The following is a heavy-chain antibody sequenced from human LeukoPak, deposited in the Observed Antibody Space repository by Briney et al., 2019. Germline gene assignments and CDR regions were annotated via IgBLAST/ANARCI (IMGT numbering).Heavy chain of an antibody. CDR3: ARRRGWPNYFDY. J-gene: IGHJ4*02. Sequence: ASVKVSCKAPGYTFTNYDINWVRQATGQGLEWMGWMNPNSGNTGYAQKFQGRVTMTRNTSITTAYMELSSLRSEDTAVYYCARRRGWPNYFDYWGQGTLVTVS. CDR2: MNPNSGNT. D-gene: IGHD6-19*01. CDR1: GYTFTNYD. V-gene: IGHV1-8*01.